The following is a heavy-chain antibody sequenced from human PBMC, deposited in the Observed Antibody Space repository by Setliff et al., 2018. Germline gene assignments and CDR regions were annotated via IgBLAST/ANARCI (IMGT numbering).Heavy chain of an antibody. J-gene: IGHJ6*01. V-gene: IGHV3-30*02. Sequence: GGSLRLSCAASGFTFSRYGMFWVRQAPGKGLEWVAFIRYDGYNKYYADSVQGRFTISRDNSKNTLFLQMDRLRDDDTAVYYCAKDSLEVVIALHGMDVWGQGTTVTVSS. CDR2: IRYDGYNK. CDR3: AKDSLEVVIALHGMDV. CDR1: GFTFSRYG. D-gene: IGHD2-21*01.